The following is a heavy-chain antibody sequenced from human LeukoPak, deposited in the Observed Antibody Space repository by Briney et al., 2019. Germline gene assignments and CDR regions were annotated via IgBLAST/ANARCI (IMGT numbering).Heavy chain of an antibody. CDR3: AKDTYDFWSGYLYYFDY. CDR2: ISGSGGST. CDR1: GFTFDDYA. D-gene: IGHD3-3*01. J-gene: IGHJ4*02. V-gene: IGHV3-23*01. Sequence: GRSLRLSCAASGFTFDDYAMHWVRQAPGKGLEWVSAISGSGGSTYYADSVKGRFTISRDNSKNTLYLQMNSLRAEDTAVYYCAKDTYDFWSGYLYYFDYWGQGTLVTVSS.